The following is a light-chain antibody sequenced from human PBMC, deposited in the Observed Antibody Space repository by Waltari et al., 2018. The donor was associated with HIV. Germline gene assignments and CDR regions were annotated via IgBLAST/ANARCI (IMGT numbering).Light chain of an antibody. V-gene: IGLV2-14*01. CDR2: EVT. CDR3: SSNTTDKTWV. Sequence: QSVLTQPASVSGSPGQPISISCTGASSDINYFNSVSWYQPHTGKAPKLIIFEVTNRPSGCSCGLSGSKFGKTAFLTISGLQADGEADYYCSSNTTDKTWVFGGGTKVTVL. J-gene: IGLJ3*02. CDR1: SSDINYFNS.